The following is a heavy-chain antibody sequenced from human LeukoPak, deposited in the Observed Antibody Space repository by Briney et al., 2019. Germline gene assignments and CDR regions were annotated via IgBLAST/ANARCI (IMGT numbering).Heavy chain of an antibody. CDR2: IYYSGST. CDR3: ARHPSWIPGWFDP. D-gene: IGHD2-2*03. Sequence: PETPSLTCTVPGGSTSSSSYYWGWIRQPPGNGLESIGSIYYSGSTYYNPSLKSRVTISVDTSKNQFSLKLSSVTAADTAVYYCARHPSWIPGWFDPWGQGTLVTVSS. V-gene: IGHV4-39*01. J-gene: IGHJ5*02. CDR1: GGSTSSSSYY.